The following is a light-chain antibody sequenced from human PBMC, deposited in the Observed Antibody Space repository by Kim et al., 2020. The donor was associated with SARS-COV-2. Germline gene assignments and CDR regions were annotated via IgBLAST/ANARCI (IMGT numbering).Light chain of an antibody. CDR2: YDT. CDR1: NIGGKS. V-gene: IGLV3-21*04. CDR3: QVWDSSCDHYV. Sequence: SYELNQPPSVSVAPGKTARITCGGNNIGGKSVHWYQQKPGQAPVLVIYYDTDRPSGIPERFSGSNSGNTATLTISRVEAGDEADYYCQVWDSSCDHYVFG. J-gene: IGLJ1*01.